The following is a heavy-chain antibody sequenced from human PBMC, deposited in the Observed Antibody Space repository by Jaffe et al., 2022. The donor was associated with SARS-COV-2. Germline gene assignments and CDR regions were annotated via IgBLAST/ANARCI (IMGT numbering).Heavy chain of an antibody. Sequence: QLQLQESGPGLVKPSETLSLTCNVSGGSTSSSSYYWGWIRQPPGKGLEWIGSMYYSGYTYYNPSLKSRVTISVDTSKNQFSLKLSSVTAADTAVYYCAGGAESYEILTGYYDDRSYYYYYMDVWGKGTTVTVSS. CDR3: AGGAESYEILTGYYDDRSYYYYYMDV. D-gene: IGHD3-9*01. V-gene: IGHV4-39*01. CDR2: MYYSGYT. CDR1: GGSTSSSSYY. J-gene: IGHJ6*03.